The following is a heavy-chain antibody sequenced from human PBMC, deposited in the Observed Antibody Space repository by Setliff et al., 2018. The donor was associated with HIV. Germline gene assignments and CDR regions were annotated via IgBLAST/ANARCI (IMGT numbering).Heavy chain of an antibody. D-gene: IGHD4-17*01. CDR1: GGSISSYY. CDR3: ARQKTVTTYFDY. V-gene: IGHV4-4*08. CDR2: IYTSGST. J-gene: IGHJ4*02. Sequence: SETLSLTCTASGGSISSYYWSWIRQPPGKGLEWIGYIYTSGSTNYNPSLKSRVTISVDTSKNQFSLKLSSVTAADTAVYYCARQKTVTTYFDYWGQGTLVTVSS.